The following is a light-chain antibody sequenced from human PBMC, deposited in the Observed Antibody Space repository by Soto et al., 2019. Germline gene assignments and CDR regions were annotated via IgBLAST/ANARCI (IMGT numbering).Light chain of an antibody. V-gene: IGLV1-40*01. Sequence: QSVLTQPPSVSGAPGQRVTISCTGSSSNIGAGYDVHWYQQLPGTAPKLLIYGNSNRPSGVPDRFSGSKSVTSASLAITGLQAEDEADYYCPSYDSSLSGWVFGTGTKLTVL. CDR1: SSNIGAGYD. CDR3: PSYDSSLSGWV. J-gene: IGLJ1*01. CDR2: GNS.